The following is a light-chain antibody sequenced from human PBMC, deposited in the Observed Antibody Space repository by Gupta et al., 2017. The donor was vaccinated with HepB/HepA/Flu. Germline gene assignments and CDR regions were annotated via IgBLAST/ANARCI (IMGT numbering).Light chain of an antibody. CDR1: SSTLGNNA. CDR2: YDD. Sequence: QSVLTQPPSVSEAPRQRVTISCSGSSSTLGNNAVNWYQQVPGKAPKLLIYYDDLLPSGVSDRFSGSKSGSSASLAISGLQAEDEADYYCAVWDDSRTDNVFGTGTKVTVL. J-gene: IGLJ1*01. CDR3: AVWDDSRTDNV. V-gene: IGLV1-36*01.